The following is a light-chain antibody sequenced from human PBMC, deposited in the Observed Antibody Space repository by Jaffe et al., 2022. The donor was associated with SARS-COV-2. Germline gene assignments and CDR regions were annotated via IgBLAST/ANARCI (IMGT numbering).Light chain of an antibody. V-gene: IGLV1-51*02. CDR1: RSNIGGQS. Sequence: QSVLTQPPSVSAAPGQKVTISCSGSRSNIGGQSISWYQHFPGTAPKLLIFEDNERPSGIPDRFSGSKSGTSATLGITGLQTGDEADYYCGTWDSSLSVVVFGGGTKLTVL. CDR3: GTWDSSLSVVV. CDR2: EDN. J-gene: IGLJ2*01.